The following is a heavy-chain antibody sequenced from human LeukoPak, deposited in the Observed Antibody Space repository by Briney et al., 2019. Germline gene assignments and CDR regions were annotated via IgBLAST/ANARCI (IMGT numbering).Heavy chain of an antibody. J-gene: IGHJ4*02. V-gene: IGHV4-61*02. D-gene: IGHD5-18*01. Sequence: SETLSLTCTVSGGSISSGSYYWSWIRQPAGKGLEWIGRIYTSGSTNYNPSLKSRVTISVDTSKNQFSLKLSSVTAADTAVYYCARVETAMMRVWGQGILVTVSA. CDR1: GGSISSGSYY. CDR3: ARVETAMMRV. CDR2: IYTSGST.